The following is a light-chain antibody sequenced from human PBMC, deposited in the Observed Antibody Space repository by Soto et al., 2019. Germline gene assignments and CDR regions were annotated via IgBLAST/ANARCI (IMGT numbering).Light chain of an antibody. CDR3: QQYGNSPAT. V-gene: IGKV3-20*01. CDR2: VAS. Sequence: EIVLTQSPGTLSLSPGERATLSCRASQSVSSGYLAWYQQKPGQAPRLLIYVASRRATAIPDRFSGSGSGTDFTLTISRLEPEDFAMYFCQQYGNSPATFGQGTKREIK. CDR1: QSVSSGY. J-gene: IGKJ2*01.